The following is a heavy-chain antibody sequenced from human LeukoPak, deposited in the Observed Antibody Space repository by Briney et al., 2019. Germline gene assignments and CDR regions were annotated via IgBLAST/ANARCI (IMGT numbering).Heavy chain of an antibody. D-gene: IGHD3-10*01. CDR3: ARGSYYYGSGSYYNKVPNWFDP. V-gene: IGHV4-59*01. CDR2: IYYSGST. J-gene: IGHJ5*02. CDR1: GGSLSSYY. Sequence: SETQSLTCTVSGGSLSSYYWSWIRQPPGKGLEWIGYIYYSGSTNYNPSLKSRVTISVDTSKNQFSLKLSSVTAADTAVYYCARGSYYYGSGSYYNKVPNWFDPWGQGTLVTVSS.